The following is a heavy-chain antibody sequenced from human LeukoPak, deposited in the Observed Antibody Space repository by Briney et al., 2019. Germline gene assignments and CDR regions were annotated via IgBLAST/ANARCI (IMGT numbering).Heavy chain of an antibody. CDR1: GFTFTSYA. Sequence: GRSLRLSCAASGFTFTSYAKHWVRQAPGKGLEWVALISYDGSDKYYADSVKGRFTISRDNSKNTLYLQMYSLRAEDTAIYYCAKDRGGPTDSWGQGTLVTVSS. V-gene: IGHV3-30*18. CDR3: AKDRGGPTDS. J-gene: IGHJ4*02. CDR2: ISYDGSDK. D-gene: IGHD2-15*01.